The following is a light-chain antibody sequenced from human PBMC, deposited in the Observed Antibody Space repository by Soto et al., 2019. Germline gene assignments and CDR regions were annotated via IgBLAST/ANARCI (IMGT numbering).Light chain of an antibody. J-gene: IGKJ4*01. CDR1: PSVSSY. CDR3: QQRSDWPPT. V-gene: IGKV3-11*01. CDR2: DAS. Sequence: EIVLTQSPATLSLSPGERATLSCRASPSVSSYLAWYQQKPGQAPRLLIYDASNRATGIPARFSGSGSGTDFTLTISSLEPDDFAVYYCQQRSDWPPTFGGGTKVQIK.